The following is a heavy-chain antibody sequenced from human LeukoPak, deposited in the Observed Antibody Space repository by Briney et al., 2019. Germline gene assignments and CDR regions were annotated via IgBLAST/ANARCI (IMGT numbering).Heavy chain of an antibody. CDR1: GGTFSSYA. Sequence: SVKVSCKASGGTFSSYAISWVRQAPGQGLEWMGRIIPIFGTANYAQKFQGRVTITTDESTSPAYMELSSLRSEDTAVYYCARVYYDSSGYYHHFDYWGQGTLVTVSS. D-gene: IGHD3-22*01. CDR2: IIPIFGTA. V-gene: IGHV1-69*05. CDR3: ARVYYDSSGYYHHFDY. J-gene: IGHJ4*02.